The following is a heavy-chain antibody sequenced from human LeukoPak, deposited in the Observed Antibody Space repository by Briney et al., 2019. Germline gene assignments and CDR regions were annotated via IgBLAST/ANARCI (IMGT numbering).Heavy chain of an antibody. CDR3: ARDQVAVAGYKLDY. V-gene: IGHV3-30*04. CDR1: GFTFSSYA. Sequence: GGSLRLSCAASGFTFSSYAMHWVRQAPGKGLEWVAVISYDGSNKYYADSVKGRFTISRDNSKNTLYLQMNSLRAEDTAVYYCARDQVAVAGYKLDYWGQGTLVTVSS. J-gene: IGHJ4*02. D-gene: IGHD6-19*01. CDR2: ISYDGSNK.